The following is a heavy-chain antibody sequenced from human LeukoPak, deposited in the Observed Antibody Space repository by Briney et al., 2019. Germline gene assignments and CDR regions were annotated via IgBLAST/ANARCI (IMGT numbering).Heavy chain of an antibody. CDR2: ISANSVYT. CDR1: GFTFSNHG. CDR3: AKIGVTGSWFFDL. J-gene: IGHJ2*01. Sequence: GGSLTLACVASGFTFSNHGMSWVRQHQGKGLEWVSSISANSVYTYYAASVKGRFTISRDNSKNTLFLQMNNMGAEDTAIYFCAKIGVTGSWFFDLWGRGTLLSVSS. D-gene: IGHD3-3*01. V-gene: IGHV3-23*01.